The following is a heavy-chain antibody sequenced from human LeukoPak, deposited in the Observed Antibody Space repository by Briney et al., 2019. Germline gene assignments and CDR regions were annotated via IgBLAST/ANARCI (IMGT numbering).Heavy chain of an antibody. V-gene: IGHV4-39*01. J-gene: IGHJ3*02. CDR2: IYYSGST. D-gene: IGHD3-22*01. Sequence: SETLSLTCTVSGGSISSSSYYWGWIRQPPGKGLEWIGSIYYSGSTYYNPSLKSGVTISVDTSKNQFSLKLSSVTAADTAVYYCARRRDYYDSSGGGAFDIWGQGTMVTVSS. CDR1: GGSISSSSYY. CDR3: ARRRDYYDSSGGGAFDI.